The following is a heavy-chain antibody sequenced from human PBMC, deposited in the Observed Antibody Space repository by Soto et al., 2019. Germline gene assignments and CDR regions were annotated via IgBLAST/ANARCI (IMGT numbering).Heavy chain of an antibody. D-gene: IGHD6-19*01. CDR1: GYTFTGYY. J-gene: IGHJ6*02. V-gene: IGHV1-2*02. CDR3: ARPRFGWYLGGNYGMDV. Sequence: ASVKVSCKASGYTFTGYYMHWVRQAPGQGLEWMGWINPNSGGTNYAQKFQGRVTMTRDTSISTAYMELSRLRSDDTAVYYCARPRFGWYLGGNYGMDVWGQGTTVTSP. CDR2: INPNSGGT.